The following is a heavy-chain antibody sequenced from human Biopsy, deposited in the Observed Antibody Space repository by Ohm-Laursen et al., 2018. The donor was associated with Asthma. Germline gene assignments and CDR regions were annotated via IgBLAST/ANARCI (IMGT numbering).Heavy chain of an antibody. CDR2: IWYDGGYK. V-gene: IGHV3-33*01. CDR3: PRDLGTTRMDV. Sequence: SLRLSCAASGFTFSSYGIHWVRQAPGKGLEWVAVIWYDGGYKDNVDSVKGRFTISRDNSKNTLYLQMNSLRAEDTAVYYCPRDLGTTRMDVWGQGTTVTVSS. D-gene: IGHD1-1*01. CDR1: GFTFSSYG. J-gene: IGHJ6*02.